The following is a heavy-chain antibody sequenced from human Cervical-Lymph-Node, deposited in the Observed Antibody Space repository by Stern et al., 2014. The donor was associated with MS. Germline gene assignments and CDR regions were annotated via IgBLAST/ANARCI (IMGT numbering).Heavy chain of an antibody. CDR1: GDSISSGSYF. CDR2: VYISGST. Sequence: VQLLESGPGLVKPSQTLSLTCTVSGDSISSGSYFWSWIRQPAGKGLEWIGRVYISGSTHSNPSLRSRVTISVDTSKNQFSLRLTSVTASDTAMYYCAREKSGWFPLDNWGQGTLVIVSS. CDR3: AREKSGWFPLDN. D-gene: IGHD6-19*01. V-gene: IGHV4-61*02. J-gene: IGHJ4*02.